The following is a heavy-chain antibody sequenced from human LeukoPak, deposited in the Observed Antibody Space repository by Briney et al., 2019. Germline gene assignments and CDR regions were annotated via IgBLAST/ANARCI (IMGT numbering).Heavy chain of an antibody. Sequence: GGSLRLSCAASGFTVSSDHMSWVRQAPGKGLEWVSLIYSGGSTYYSDSVKGRFTISRDNSKKTLYLQMNSLRVEDTAVYYCARGDGYNDAEYLQHWGQGTLVTVS. V-gene: IGHV3-66*01. J-gene: IGHJ1*01. CDR3: ARGDGYNDAEYLQH. CDR1: GFTVSSDH. CDR2: IYSGGST. D-gene: IGHD5-24*01.